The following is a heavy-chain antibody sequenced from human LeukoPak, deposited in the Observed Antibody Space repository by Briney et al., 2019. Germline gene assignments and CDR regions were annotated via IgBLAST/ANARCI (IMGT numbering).Heavy chain of an antibody. CDR3: ARDYRSSGYLQFDH. J-gene: IGHJ4*02. CDR1: GYSISSGYY. CDR2: IFHSGDT. D-gene: IGHD6-13*01. Sequence: SETLSLTCSVSGYSISSGYYWGWIRQTPGKGLEWLASIFHSGDTYYNPSLKSRVTISVDTSKNQFSLKLNSVTDADTAVYFCARDYRSSGYLQFDHWGQGTLVAVSS. V-gene: IGHV4-38-2*02.